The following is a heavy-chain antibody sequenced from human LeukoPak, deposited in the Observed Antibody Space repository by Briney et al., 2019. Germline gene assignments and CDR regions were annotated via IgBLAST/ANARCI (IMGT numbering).Heavy chain of an antibody. D-gene: IGHD3-22*01. CDR2: ISGSGGST. Sequence: GGSLRLSCAASGFTFSSYVMSWVRQAPGKGLEWVSAISGSGGSTYYADSVKGRFTISRDNSKNTLYLQTNSLRAEDTAVYYCAKLPQYYYDSSGYLDYWGQGTLVTVSS. CDR1: GFTFSSYV. CDR3: AKLPQYYYDSSGYLDY. V-gene: IGHV3-23*01. J-gene: IGHJ4*02.